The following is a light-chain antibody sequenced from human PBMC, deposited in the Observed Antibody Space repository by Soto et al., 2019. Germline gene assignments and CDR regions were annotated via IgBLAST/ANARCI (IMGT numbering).Light chain of an antibody. CDR3: QQRSNWPSIFT. V-gene: IGKV3-11*01. Sequence: EIVLTQSPATLSLSPGERATLSCRASQSINTYLAWYQQKPGQAPRLLIYDASNRATGIPARFSGSGFGTDFTLSISSLEHEDFAVYYCQQRSNWPSIFTFGPGTKVDIK. J-gene: IGKJ3*01. CDR2: DAS. CDR1: QSINTY.